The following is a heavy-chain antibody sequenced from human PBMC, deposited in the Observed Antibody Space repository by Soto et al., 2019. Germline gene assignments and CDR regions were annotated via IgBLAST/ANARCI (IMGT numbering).Heavy chain of an antibody. Sequence: QVQLVQSGAEVKKPGASVKVSCKASGYTFTSFGIAWWRQAPGQGLEWMGWISAYNGNTNYAENLQGRVTMTTDTPTSTAYMELRSLRSDDTAVYYCARDHRGGTDAFDIWGQGTMVTVSS. CDR1: GYTFTSFG. V-gene: IGHV1-18*01. D-gene: IGHD1-26*01. CDR3: ARDHRGGTDAFDI. J-gene: IGHJ3*02. CDR2: ISAYNGNT.